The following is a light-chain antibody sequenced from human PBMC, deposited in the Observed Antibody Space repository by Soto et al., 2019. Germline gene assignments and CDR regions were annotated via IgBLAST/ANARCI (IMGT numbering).Light chain of an antibody. J-gene: IGLJ1*01. Sequence: QSSLAHPASVSGSPGQSITISCTGSGSDIATFNYVSWYQQYPGKAPKLLIYQVTSRASGVSHRFSGSKSGNTAALTISGLQPEDEAEYYCNSYSSTSFYVFGTGTKVTVL. CDR1: GSDIATFNY. V-gene: IGLV2-14*01. CDR3: NSYSSTSFYV. CDR2: QVT.